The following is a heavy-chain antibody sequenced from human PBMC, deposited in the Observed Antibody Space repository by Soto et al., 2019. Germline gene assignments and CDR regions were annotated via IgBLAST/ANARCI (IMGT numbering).Heavy chain of an antibody. J-gene: IGHJ4*02. D-gene: IGHD1-26*01. CDR2: MEPSTGRT. Sequence: SAKACCKASRYGFTSIDISWLRQTAGQGLEWMGWMEPSTGRTGYAQKFQGRVTITRDTSINTAYMGLTTLTSDDTAFYYWARGVSAGVDNWGQGTLVTVSS. CDR1: RYGFTSID. CDR3: ARGVSAGVDN. V-gene: IGHV1-8*01.